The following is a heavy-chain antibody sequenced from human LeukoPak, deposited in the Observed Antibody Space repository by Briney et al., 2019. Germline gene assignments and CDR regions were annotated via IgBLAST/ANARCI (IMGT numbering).Heavy chain of an antibody. CDR2: ISWNSGSI. CDR3: AKDTRLLWSGYFDY. J-gene: IGHJ4*02. Sequence: GGSLRLSCAASGFTFDDYAMHWVRQAPGKGLEWVSGISWNSGSIGYADSVEGRFTISRDNAKNSLYLQMNSLRAEDTALYYCAKDTRLLWSGYFDYWGQGTLVTVSS. CDR1: GFTFDDYA. V-gene: IGHV3-9*01. D-gene: IGHD3-10*02.